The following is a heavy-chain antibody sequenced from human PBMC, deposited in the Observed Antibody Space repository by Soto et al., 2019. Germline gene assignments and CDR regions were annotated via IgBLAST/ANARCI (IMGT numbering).Heavy chain of an antibody. D-gene: IGHD3-10*01. Sequence: QVQLVQSGAEVKKPGASVKVSCQVSGYTFTDHYLHWVRQAPGHGLEWMGWINAGDGDTNYAQKFQGRISMTRDTSIKTAYLELSRLTSVDTAVCYCGRVLVVLVRGGPFDFWGQGTLVSVSS. CDR1: GYTFTDHY. V-gene: IGHV1-2*02. CDR3: GRVLVVLVRGGPFDF. J-gene: IGHJ4*02. CDR2: INAGDGDT.